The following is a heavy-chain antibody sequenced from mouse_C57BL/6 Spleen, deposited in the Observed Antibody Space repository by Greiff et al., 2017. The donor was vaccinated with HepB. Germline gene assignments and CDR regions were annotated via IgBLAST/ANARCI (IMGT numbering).Heavy chain of an antibody. D-gene: IGHD1-1*01. Sequence: EVQRVESEGGLVQPGSSMKLSCTASGFTFSDYYMAWVRQVPEKGLEWVANINYDGSSTYYLDSLKSRFIISRDNAKNILYLQMSSLKSEDTATYYCARVYYYGFYYFDYWGQGTTLTVSS. V-gene: IGHV5-16*01. CDR3: ARVYYYGFYYFDY. CDR2: INYDGSST. CDR1: GFTFSDYY. J-gene: IGHJ2*01.